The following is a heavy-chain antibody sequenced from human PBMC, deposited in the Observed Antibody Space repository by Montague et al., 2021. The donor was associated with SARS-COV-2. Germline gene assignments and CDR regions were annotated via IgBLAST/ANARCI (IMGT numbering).Heavy chain of an antibody. D-gene: IGHD4-23*01. CDR3: ARDRGGIYGGNSAWFDP. J-gene: IGHJ5*02. Sequence: SETLSLTCTVSGASISTGSDYWTWVRQRPGRGLEWIGNFYYSGGSTYNPSLKSRVTISADTSKNLFFLTLKSVTASDTAVYYCARDRGGIYGGNSAWFDPWGQGTLVTVSS. CDR2: FYYSGGS. V-gene: IGHV4-61*03. CDR1: GASISTGSDY.